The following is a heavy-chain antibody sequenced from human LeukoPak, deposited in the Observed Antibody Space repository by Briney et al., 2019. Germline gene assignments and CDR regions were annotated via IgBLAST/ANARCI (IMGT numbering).Heavy chain of an antibody. J-gene: IGHJ4*02. Sequence: GASVKVSCKVSGYTLAELSMHWVRQAPGKGLEWMGGFDPVDGETNYAQKFQGRVTITADESTSTAYMELSSLRSEDTAVYYCASSSGSYYTPYFDYWGQGTLVTVSS. V-gene: IGHV1-24*01. D-gene: IGHD3-10*01. CDR2: FDPVDGET. CDR1: GYTLAELS. CDR3: ASSSGSYYTPYFDY.